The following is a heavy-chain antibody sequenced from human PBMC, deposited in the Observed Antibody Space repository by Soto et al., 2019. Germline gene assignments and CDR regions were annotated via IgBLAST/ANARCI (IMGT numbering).Heavy chain of an antibody. J-gene: IGHJ6*02. CDR2: IDPSDSYT. CDR3: ARRGSLAWYGMDV. V-gene: IGHV5-10-1*01. CDR1: GYSFTSYW. D-gene: IGHD2-15*01. Sequence: GESLQISCKGSGYSFTSYWISCVRQMPGKGLEWIGRIDPSDSYTNYSPSFQGHVTISADKSISTAYLQWSSLKASDTAMYYCARRGSLAWYGMDVWGQGTKVTVSS.